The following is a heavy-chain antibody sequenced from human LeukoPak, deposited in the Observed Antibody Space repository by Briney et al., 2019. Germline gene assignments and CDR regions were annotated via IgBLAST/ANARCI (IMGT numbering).Heavy chain of an antibody. CDR3: AREAYSGIYYDH. CDR1: GGTFSSYA. CDR2: IIPIFGTA. J-gene: IGHJ4*02. Sequence: EASVKVSCKASGGTFSSYAISWVRQAPGQGLEWMGGIIPIFGTANYAQKFQGRVTITADESTSTAYMELSSLRSEDTAVYYCAREAYSGIYYDHWGQGTLVTVSS. D-gene: IGHD1-26*01. V-gene: IGHV1-69*13.